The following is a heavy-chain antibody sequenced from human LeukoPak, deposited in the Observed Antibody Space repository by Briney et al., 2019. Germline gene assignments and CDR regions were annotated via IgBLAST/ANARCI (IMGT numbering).Heavy chain of an antibody. D-gene: IGHD6-13*01. CDR3: AKSTLIGGKYSSSWYYFDY. CDR2: ISYDGNNQ. J-gene: IGHJ4*02. CDR1: GFTFSSYG. Sequence: PGGSLRLSCAASGFTFSSYGMHWVRQAPGKGLEWVAVISYDGNNQYYADSVKDRFTISRDNSKNSLYLQMNSLRDEDTAVYYCAKSTLIGGKYSSSWYYFDYWGQGTLVTVSS. V-gene: IGHV3-30*18.